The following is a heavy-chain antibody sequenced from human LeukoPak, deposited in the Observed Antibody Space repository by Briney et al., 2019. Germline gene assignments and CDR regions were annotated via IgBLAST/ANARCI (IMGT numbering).Heavy chain of an antibody. CDR1: GGTFSSYA. CDR3: ARAALRFLEPHYYYMDV. D-gene: IGHD3-3*01. CDR2: IIPIFGTA. J-gene: IGHJ6*03. V-gene: IGHV1-69*05. Sequence: GASVKVSCKASGGTFSSYAISWVRQAPGQGLEWMGGIIPIFGTANYAQKFQGRVTITTDESTSTAYMELSSLRSEDTAVYYCARAALRFLEPHYYYMDVWGKGTTVTVSS.